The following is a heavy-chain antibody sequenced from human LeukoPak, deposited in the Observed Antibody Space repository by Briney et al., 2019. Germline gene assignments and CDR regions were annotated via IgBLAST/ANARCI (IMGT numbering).Heavy chain of an antibody. CDR3: AKGISADGYNFERGADY. D-gene: IGHD1-1*01. J-gene: IGHJ4*02. Sequence: GGSLRLSCAASEFTFSGYAMTWVRQAPGKGLEWVSSISAGGDNTYYADSVKGRFTISRDNSKSTVYLQMNSLRVEDTAVYYCAKGISADGYNFERGADYWGQGAQVIVSS. CDR2: ISAGGDNT. CDR1: EFTFSGYA. V-gene: IGHV3-23*01.